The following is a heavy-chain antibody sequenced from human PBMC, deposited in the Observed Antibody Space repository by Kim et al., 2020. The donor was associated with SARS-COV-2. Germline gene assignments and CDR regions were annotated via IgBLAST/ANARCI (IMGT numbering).Heavy chain of an antibody. Sequence: SETLSLTCTVSGGSISSSSYYWGWIRQPPGKGLEWIGSIYYSGSTYYNPSLKSRVTISVDTSKNQFSLKLSSVTAADTAVYYCARGSVAATVGGFDYWGQGTLVTVSS. CDR3: ARGSVAATVGGFDY. D-gene: IGHD6-19*01. CDR1: GGSISSSSYY. J-gene: IGHJ4*02. CDR2: IYYSGST. V-gene: IGHV4-39*07.